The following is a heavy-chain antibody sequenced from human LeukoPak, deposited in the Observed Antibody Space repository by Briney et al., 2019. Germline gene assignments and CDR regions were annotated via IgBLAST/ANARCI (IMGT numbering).Heavy chain of an antibody. V-gene: IGHV3-23*01. Sequence: GGSLRLSCAASGFTFSSYAMSWVRQAPGKGLEWVSAISGSGGSTYYADSVKGRFTISRDNSKNTLYLQMNSLRAEDTAVYYCAKLGVLRGGGCSSTSCKNLHYYYMDVWGKGTTVTVSS. CDR1: GFTFSSYA. CDR2: ISGSGGST. D-gene: IGHD2-2*01. J-gene: IGHJ6*03. CDR3: AKLGVLRGGGCSSTSCKNLHYYYMDV.